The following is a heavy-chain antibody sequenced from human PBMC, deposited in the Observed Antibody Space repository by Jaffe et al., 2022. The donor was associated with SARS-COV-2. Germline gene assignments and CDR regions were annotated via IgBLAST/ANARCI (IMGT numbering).Heavy chain of an antibody. V-gene: IGHV3-15*01. D-gene: IGHD3-9*01. CDR3: TLLTGYYVAN. CDR2: IKSTADGETT. Sequence: DVQLVESGGGFVKPGGSLRLSCAPSGFTFSAAWMSWVRQAPGKGLEWVGRIKSTADGETTDYAAPVRGRFTISRDDSTKVLYLQMDSLTIEDTARYYCTLLTGYYVANWGRGTLVTVSS. J-gene: IGHJ4*02. CDR1: GFTFSAAW.